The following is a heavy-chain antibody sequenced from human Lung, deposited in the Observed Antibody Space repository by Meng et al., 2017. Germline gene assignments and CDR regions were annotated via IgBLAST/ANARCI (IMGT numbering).Heavy chain of an antibody. J-gene: IGHJ4*02. V-gene: IGHV3-53*04. CDR1: GFAVSSNY. Sequence: GESLKISCVVSGFAVSSNYMSWVRQAPGKGLEWVSVIYSGGSTYYADSVKGRFTISRHNSQNTLYLQMNSLRAEDTAAYYCAAGYYYLQYWGQGTLVIVSS. CDR3: AAGYYYLQY. CDR2: IYSGGST. D-gene: IGHD2/OR15-2a*01.